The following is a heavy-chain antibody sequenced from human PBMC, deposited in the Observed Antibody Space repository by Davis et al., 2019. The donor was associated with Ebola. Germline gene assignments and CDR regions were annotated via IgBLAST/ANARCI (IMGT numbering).Heavy chain of an antibody. CDR2: INAGNGNT. J-gene: IGHJ5*02. Sequence: AASVKVSCKASGYTFTSYAMHWVRQAPGQRLEWMGWINAGNGNTKYSQKFQGRVTITRDTSASTAYMELSRLRSDDTAVYYCARGAATVTTGWFDPWGQGTLVTVSS. CDR3: ARGAATVTTGWFDP. V-gene: IGHV1-3*01. CDR1: GYTFTSYA. D-gene: IGHD4-17*01.